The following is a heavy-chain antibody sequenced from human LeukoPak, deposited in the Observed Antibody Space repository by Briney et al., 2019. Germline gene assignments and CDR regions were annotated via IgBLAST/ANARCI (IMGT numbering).Heavy chain of an antibody. CDR3: AREYSSSWYRYYYYYMDV. Sequence: ASVKVSCKASGYTFTGYYMHWVRQAPGQGLEWMGWINPNSGGTNYAQKFQGRVTMTRDASISTAYMELSRLRSDDTAVYYCAREYSSSWYRYYYYYMDVWGKGTTVTISS. V-gene: IGHV1-2*02. J-gene: IGHJ6*03. CDR2: INPNSGGT. CDR1: GYTFTGYY. D-gene: IGHD6-13*01.